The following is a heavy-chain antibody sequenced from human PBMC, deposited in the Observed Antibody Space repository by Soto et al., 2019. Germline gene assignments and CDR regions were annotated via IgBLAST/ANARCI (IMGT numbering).Heavy chain of an antibody. J-gene: IGHJ4*02. CDR1: GGTFSSLA. CDR3: ALSPGVFDY. D-gene: IGHD3-10*01. CDR2: LVPVFGTA. Sequence: QVQLVQSGAEVKKPGSSVKVSCKASGGTFSSLAISWVRQAPGQGLEWMGGLVPVFGTANYVQKFQDRVTITADKSTSTSYMELSSLRSEDTAVYYWALSPGVFDYWGQGTLVTVSS. V-gene: IGHV1-69*06.